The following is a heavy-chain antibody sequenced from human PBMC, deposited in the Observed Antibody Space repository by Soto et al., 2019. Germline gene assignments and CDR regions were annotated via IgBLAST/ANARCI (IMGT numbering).Heavy chain of an antibody. Sequence: ASVKVSCKAAGYTFIAYYLHWVRQAPGQGLEWMGWINPRSGCINYAQKFQGRVTMTRDTSITTAYMELDRLTSDDTAVYYCAIGLETPMFSADVYWGQGSVVTVSS. CDR1: GYTFIAYY. D-gene: IGHD5-18*01. V-gene: IGHV1-2*02. J-gene: IGHJ4*02. CDR2: INPRSGCI. CDR3: AIGLETPMFSADVY.